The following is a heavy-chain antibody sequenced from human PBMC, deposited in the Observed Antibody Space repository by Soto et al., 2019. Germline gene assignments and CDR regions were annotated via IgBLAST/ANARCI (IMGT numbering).Heavy chain of an antibody. CDR3: AKDPYSSSTGYFDF. Sequence: EVQLVESGGGLVQPGRSLRLSCAASGFTFDDYAMHWVRQAPGKGLEWVSGISWNSGSIGYADSVKGRFTISRDNAKNSLDLQMNSLRAEDTALYYCAKDPYSSSTGYFDFWGQGTLVTVSS. CDR2: ISWNSGSI. D-gene: IGHD6-6*01. V-gene: IGHV3-9*01. CDR1: GFTFDDYA. J-gene: IGHJ4*02.